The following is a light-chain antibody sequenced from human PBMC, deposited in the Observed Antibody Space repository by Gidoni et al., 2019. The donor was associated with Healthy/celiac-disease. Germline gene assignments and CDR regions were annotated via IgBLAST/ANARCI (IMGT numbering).Light chain of an antibody. Sequence: DIQITQSPSSLSASVGDRVTITCRASQSISSYLNWYQQTPGKAPKLLIYAASSLQSGVPSRFSGSGSGTDFTLTISSLQPEDFATNYCQQSYSTPGMYTFGQGTKLEIK. CDR2: AAS. CDR1: QSISSY. V-gene: IGKV1-39*01. CDR3: QQSYSTPGMYT. J-gene: IGKJ2*01.